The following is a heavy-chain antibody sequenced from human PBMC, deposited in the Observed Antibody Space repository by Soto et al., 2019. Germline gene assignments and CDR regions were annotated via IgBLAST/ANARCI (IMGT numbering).Heavy chain of an antibody. Sequence: PGESLKISCKGSGYSFPSYWIGWVRQMPGRGREWMGIVYPGDSDTRYSPSFQVQVTISADKSISTAYLQWSSLKASDTAMYYCARLSGCNNGVCYKFDYWGQGTLVTVSS. D-gene: IGHD2-8*01. CDR1: GYSFPSYW. V-gene: IGHV5-51*01. CDR3: ARLSGCNNGVCYKFDY. CDR2: VYPGDSDT. J-gene: IGHJ4*02.